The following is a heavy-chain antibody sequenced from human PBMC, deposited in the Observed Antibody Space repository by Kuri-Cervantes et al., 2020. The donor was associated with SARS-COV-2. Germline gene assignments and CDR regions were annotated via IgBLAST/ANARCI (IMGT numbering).Heavy chain of an antibody. J-gene: IGHJ6*04. CDR3: ARPGGFLDV. D-gene: IGHD4-23*01. Sequence: GESLKISCAASGFTFSSYWMGWVRQAPGKGLEWVANIKQDGSEKYYVDSVKGRFTISRDNAKNSLYLQMSSLRAEDTAVYYCARPGGFLDVWGKGTTVTVSS. CDR2: IKQDGSEK. CDR1: GFTFSSYW. V-gene: IGHV3-7*01.